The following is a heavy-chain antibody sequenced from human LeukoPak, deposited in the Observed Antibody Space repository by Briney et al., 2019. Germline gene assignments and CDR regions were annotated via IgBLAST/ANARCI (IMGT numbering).Heavy chain of an antibody. CDR1: GFTFSSYT. J-gene: IGHJ4*02. CDR3: AKDWASGGGATDY. D-gene: IGHD1-26*01. Sequence: GGSLRLSCAASGFTFSSYTMNWVRQAPGKGLEWVSSISSSSSYMYYADSVKGRFTISRDNAKNSLYLQMNSLRAEDTAVYYCAKDWASGGGATDYWGQGTLVTVSS. V-gene: IGHV3-21*01. CDR2: ISSSSSYM.